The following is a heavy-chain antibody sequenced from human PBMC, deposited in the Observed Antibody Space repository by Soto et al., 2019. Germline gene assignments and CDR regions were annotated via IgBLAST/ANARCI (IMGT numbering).Heavy chain of an antibody. V-gene: IGHV4-59*01. CDR3: ARDSYYGSGSFDY. J-gene: IGHJ4*02. Sequence: SETLSLTCTFSGGSINTYHWSWIRQPPGKGLEWIGYIYSSGSTNYNPSLKSRVTISVDTSKNQFSLNLISVTAADTAVYYCARDSYYGSGSFDYWGQGTLVTVSS. CDR2: IYSSGST. CDR1: GGSINTYH. D-gene: IGHD3-10*01.